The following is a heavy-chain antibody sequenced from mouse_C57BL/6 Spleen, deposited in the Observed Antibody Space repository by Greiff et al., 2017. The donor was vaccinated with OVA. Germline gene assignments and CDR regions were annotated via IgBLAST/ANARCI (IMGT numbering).Heavy chain of an antibody. CDR2: ISNGGGST. Sequence: EVQGVESGGGLVQPGGSLKLSCAASGFTFSDYCMYWVRQTPEKRLEWVAYISNGGGSTYYPDTVKGRFTISRDNAKNTLYLQMSRLKSEDTAMYYCARQIYYYGSSYGGSYAMDYWGQGTSVTVSS. V-gene: IGHV5-12*01. CDR3: ARQIYYYGSSYGGSYAMDY. CDR1: GFTFSDYC. D-gene: IGHD1-1*01. J-gene: IGHJ4*01.